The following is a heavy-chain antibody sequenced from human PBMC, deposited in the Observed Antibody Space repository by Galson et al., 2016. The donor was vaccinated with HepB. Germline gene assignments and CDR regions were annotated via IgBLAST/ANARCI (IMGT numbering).Heavy chain of an antibody. CDR1: GFTFNFYT. CDR3: ARDRDWSVYYDQVY. J-gene: IGHJ4*02. V-gene: IGHV3-48*02. CDR2: ITSSRSVI. D-gene: IGHD3-3*01. Sequence: SLRLSCAASGFTFNFYTMNCVRQAPGKGLEWVAYITSSRSVIYYADSVKGRFTISRDNAQNSLYLQMNSLRDDDTAVYYCARDRDWSVYYDQVYWGQGTLVIVSS.